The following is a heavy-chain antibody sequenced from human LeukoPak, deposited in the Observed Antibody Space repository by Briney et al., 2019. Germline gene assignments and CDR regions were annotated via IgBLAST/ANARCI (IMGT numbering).Heavy chain of an antibody. V-gene: IGHV3-7*03. Sequence: GGSLRLSCAASGFTFSSYWMSWVRQAPGKGLEWVANIKQDGSEKYYVDSVKGRFTISRDNAKNSLYLQMNSLRAEDTAVYYCAKDSGGYSNSSPGWGQGTLVTVSS. CDR1: GFTFSSYW. CDR3: AKDSGGYSNSSPG. J-gene: IGHJ4*02. D-gene: IGHD4-4*01. CDR2: IKQDGSEK.